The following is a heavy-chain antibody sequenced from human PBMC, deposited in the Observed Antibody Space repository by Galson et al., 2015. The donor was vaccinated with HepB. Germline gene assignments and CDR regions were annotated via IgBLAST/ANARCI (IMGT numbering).Heavy chain of an antibody. V-gene: IGHV3-48*01. CDR3: VKDWAYCGGNCYSYFDY. CDR2: ISGSSSPT. CDR1: GFTFSSYR. D-gene: IGHD2-21*02. J-gene: IGHJ4*02. Sequence: SLRLSCAASGFTFSSYRMNWVRQAPGKGLEWVSYISGSSSPTYYADSVKGRFTISRDNSKNKLYLQMSSLRADDTAVYYCVKDWAYCGGNCYSYFDYWGQGTLVTVSS.